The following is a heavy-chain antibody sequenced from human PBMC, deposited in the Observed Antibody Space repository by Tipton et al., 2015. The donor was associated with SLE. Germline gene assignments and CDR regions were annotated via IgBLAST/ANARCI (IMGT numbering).Heavy chain of an antibody. V-gene: IGHV4-34*01. CDR2: INHSGST. CDR3: ARHGYSSSWDEAFDI. Sequence: TLSLTCAVYGGSFSGYYWSWIRQPPGKGLEWIGEINHSGSTNYNPSLKSRVTISVDTSKNQFSLKLSSVTAADTAMYYCARHGYSSSWDEAFDIWGQGTMVTVSS. J-gene: IGHJ3*02. D-gene: IGHD6-13*01. CDR1: GGSFSGYY.